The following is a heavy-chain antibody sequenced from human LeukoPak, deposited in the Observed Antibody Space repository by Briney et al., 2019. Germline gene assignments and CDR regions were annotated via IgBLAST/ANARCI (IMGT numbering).Heavy chain of an antibody. D-gene: IGHD3-3*01. CDR3: ARGDYDFWSGHDAFDI. CDR2: INSDGSST. J-gene: IGHJ3*02. Sequence: GGSLRLSCTASGFTFSSYWMHWVRQAPGKGLVWVSRINSDGSSTSYADSVKGRFTISRDNAKNTLYLQMNSLRAEDTAVYYCARGDYDFWSGHDAFDIWGQGTMVTVSS. CDR1: GFTFSSYW. V-gene: IGHV3-74*01.